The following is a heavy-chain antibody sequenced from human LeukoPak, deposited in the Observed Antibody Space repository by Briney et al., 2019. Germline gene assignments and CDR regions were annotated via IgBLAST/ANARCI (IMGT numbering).Heavy chain of an antibody. D-gene: IGHD3-3*01. CDR3: AKSSITIFGVVILEEYYYYGMDV. J-gene: IGHJ6*02. CDR1: GFTFSDYY. Sequence: GGSLRLSCAASGFTFSDYYMSWIRQAPGKGLEWVSYISSSGSTIYYADSVKGRFTISRDNAKNSLYLQMNSLRAEDTAVYYCAKSSITIFGVVILEEYYYYGMDVWGQGTTVTVSS. CDR2: ISSSGSTI. V-gene: IGHV3-11*01.